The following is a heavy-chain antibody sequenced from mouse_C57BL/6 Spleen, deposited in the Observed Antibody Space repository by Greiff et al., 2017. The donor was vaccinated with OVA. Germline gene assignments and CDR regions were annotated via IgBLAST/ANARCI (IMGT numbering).Heavy chain of an antibody. V-gene: IGHV3-6*01. CDR2: ISYDGSN. J-gene: IGHJ1*03. CDR1: GYSITSGYY. Sequence: EVKLVESGPGLVKPSQSLSLTCSVTGYSITSGYYWNWIRQFPGNKLEWMGYISYDGSNNYNPSLKNRISITRDTSKNQFFLKLNSVTTEDTAADYCARDSMGWYFDVWGTGTTVTVSS. CDR3: ARDSMGWYFDV. D-gene: IGHD2-10*02.